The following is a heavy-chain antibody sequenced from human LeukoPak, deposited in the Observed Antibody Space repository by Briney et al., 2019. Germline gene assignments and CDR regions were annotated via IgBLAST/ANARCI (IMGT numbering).Heavy chain of an antibody. D-gene: IGHD2-21*01. Sequence: PSETLSLTCAVYGGSFSGYYWSWIRQPPGKGLEWIGEINHSGSTNYNPSLKSRVTISVDTSKNQFSLKLSSVTAADTAVYYCARGPGILWWTHYFDYWGQGTLVTVSS. CDR2: INHSGST. CDR1: GGSFSGYY. J-gene: IGHJ4*02. CDR3: ARGPGILWWTHYFDY. V-gene: IGHV4-34*01.